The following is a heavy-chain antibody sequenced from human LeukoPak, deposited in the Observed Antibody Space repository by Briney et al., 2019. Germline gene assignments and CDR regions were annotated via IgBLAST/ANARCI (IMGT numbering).Heavy chain of an antibody. CDR1: GFTFSSYA. J-gene: IGHJ4*02. CDR3: AKIVDNNYPRSVDS. CDR2: ISVSGADT. V-gene: IGHV3-23*01. Sequence: GGSLRLSCAASGFTFSSYAMSWVRQAPGKGLEWVSGISVSGADTYYADSVKGRFTISRDNSKDTLYLQMNSLRAEDTAIFYCAKIVDNNYPRSVDSWGQGTLVTVSS. D-gene: IGHD2-21*01.